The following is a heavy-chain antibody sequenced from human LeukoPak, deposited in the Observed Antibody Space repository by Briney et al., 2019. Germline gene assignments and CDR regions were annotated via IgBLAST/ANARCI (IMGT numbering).Heavy chain of an antibody. Sequence: SVKVSCKASGGTFSSYAISWVRRAPGQGLEWMGGIIPIFGTANYAQKFQGRVTITADESTSTAYMELSSLRSEDTAVYYCAGVGYSSSLPGLGDYYYYYGMDVWGKGTTVTVSS. V-gene: IGHV1-69*01. CDR3: AGVGYSSSLPGLGDYYYYYGMDV. D-gene: IGHD6-19*01. CDR1: GGTFSSYA. J-gene: IGHJ6*04. CDR2: IIPIFGTA.